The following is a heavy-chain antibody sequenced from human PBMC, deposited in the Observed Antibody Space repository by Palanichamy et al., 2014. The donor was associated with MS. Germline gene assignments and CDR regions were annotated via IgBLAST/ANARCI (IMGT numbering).Heavy chain of an antibody. J-gene: IGHJ4*02. V-gene: IGHV4-31*03. D-gene: IGHD6-19*01. CDR1: GGSISSGGYY. Sequence: QVQLRESGPGLVKPSQTLSLTCTVSGGSISSGGYYWSWIRQHPGKGLEWIGYIYDSGRTYYNPSLKSRVTISVDTSKNQFSLNLNSVTGADTAVYNCARGIAVAGKPVFDYWGQGTLVTVSS. CDR2: IYDSGRT. CDR3: ARGIAVAGKPVFDY.